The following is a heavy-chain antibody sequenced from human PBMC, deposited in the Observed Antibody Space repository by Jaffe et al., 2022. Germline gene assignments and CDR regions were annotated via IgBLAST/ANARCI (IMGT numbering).Heavy chain of an antibody. V-gene: IGHV4-38-2*01. D-gene: IGHD6-19*01. CDR1: GYSMNSAYY. J-gene: IGHJ3*01. CDR3: AKTRVAVQPLEPFDV. Sequence: QVQLRESGPGLVKPSETLSLTCVVSGYSMNSAYYWGWIRQPPGKGLEWIGTIYHTGSTFYNPSLKSRITISLDMSKSQFSLELTSVTAADTAVYYCAKTRVAVQPLEPFDVWGQGTMVTVSS. CDR2: IYHTGST.